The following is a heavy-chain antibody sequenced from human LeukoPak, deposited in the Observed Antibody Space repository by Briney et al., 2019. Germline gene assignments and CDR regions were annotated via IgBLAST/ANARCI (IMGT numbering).Heavy chain of an antibody. J-gene: IGHJ4*02. CDR1: GGTISAYY. CDR2: IYYSGTT. D-gene: IGHD5-24*01. Sequence: SETLSLTCTASGGTISAYYWSWIRQPPGKGLEWIGYIYYSGTTNYNPSLKSRVTISVDTSKNQFYLKLSSVTAADTAVYYCARKEMASGYYFDYWGQGTLVTVSS. CDR3: ARKEMASGYYFDY. V-gene: IGHV4-59*01.